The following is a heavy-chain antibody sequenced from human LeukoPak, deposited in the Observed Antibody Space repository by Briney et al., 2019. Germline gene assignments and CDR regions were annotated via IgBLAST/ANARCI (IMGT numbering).Heavy chain of an antibody. CDR1: GLAFNTYA. J-gene: IGHJ4*02. D-gene: IGHD5-12*01. V-gene: IGHV3-30-3*01. Sequence: GGSLRLSCAASGLAFNTYAMQWVRQTPGKGLSWVAAISYDGGNKYYADSVKARFTISRDNSKNTLYLQMNSLRAEDTAVYYCARGGLYSGYGTFDYWGQGTLVTVSS. CDR3: ARGGLYSGYGTFDY. CDR2: ISYDGGNK.